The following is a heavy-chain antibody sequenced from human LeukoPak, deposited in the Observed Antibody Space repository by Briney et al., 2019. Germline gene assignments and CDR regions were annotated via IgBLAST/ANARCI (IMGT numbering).Heavy chain of an antibody. Sequence: GGSLRLSCAASGFTFSDYYMSWIRQAPGKGLEWVSYISSSGSTIYYADSVKGRFTISRDNAKNSLYLQMNSLRAEDTAVYYCARSDPDTAMVRDKYYFDYWGQGTLVTVSS. V-gene: IGHV3-11*01. CDR3: ARSDPDTAMVRDKYYFDY. CDR1: GFTFSDYY. J-gene: IGHJ4*02. D-gene: IGHD5-18*01. CDR2: ISSSGSTI.